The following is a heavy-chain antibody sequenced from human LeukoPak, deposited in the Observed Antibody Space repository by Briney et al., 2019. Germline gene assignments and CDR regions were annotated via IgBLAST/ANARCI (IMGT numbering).Heavy chain of an antibody. CDR1: VGPISSGDYY. Sequence: SETLSLTCTVSVGPISSGDYYWSWIRQHPGKGLEWIGYIYYSGSTYYNPSLKSRLTMSVDTSKNQFSLKLSSVTAADTAVYYCARQSSASLYFDYWGQGTLVTVSS. J-gene: IGHJ4*02. D-gene: IGHD6-19*01. V-gene: IGHV4-31*03. CDR3: ARQSSASLYFDY. CDR2: IYYSGST.